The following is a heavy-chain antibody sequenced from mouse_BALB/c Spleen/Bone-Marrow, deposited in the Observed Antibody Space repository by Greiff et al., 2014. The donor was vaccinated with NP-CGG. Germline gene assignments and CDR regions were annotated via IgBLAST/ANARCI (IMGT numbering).Heavy chain of an antibody. CDR3: ARSTTVKDYFDY. CDR2: LNPGSGGS. CDR1: GYAFTNYL. Sequence: QVQLQQSGAELVRPGTSVKVSCKASGYAFTNYLIEWLKQRPGQGLEWIGVLNPGSGGSHYNEKFKGKATLTADKSSSTAYMQLSSLISDDSAVYFCARSTTVKDYFDYWGQGTTLTVSS. D-gene: IGHD1-1*01. J-gene: IGHJ2*01. V-gene: IGHV1-54*01.